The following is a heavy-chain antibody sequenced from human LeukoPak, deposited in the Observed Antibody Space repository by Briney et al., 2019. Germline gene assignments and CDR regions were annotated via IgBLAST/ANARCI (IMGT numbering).Heavy chain of an antibody. CDR1: GFTFSSYE. V-gene: IGHV3-48*03. Sequence: GGSLRLSCAASGFTFSSYEMNWVRQAPGKGLEWISYISSSGRTIYYADSVKGRFTISRDNVKNVLYLQMNSLRAGDTAVYYCARQAVARPFDLWGQGTMVAVSS. J-gene: IGHJ3*01. CDR2: ISSSGRTI. CDR3: ARQAVARPFDL.